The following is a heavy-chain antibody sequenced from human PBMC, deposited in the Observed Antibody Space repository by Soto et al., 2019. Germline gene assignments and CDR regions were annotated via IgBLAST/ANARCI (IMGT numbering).Heavy chain of an antibody. J-gene: IGHJ4*02. CDR1: GDSVTISDYY. V-gene: IGHV4-39*01. D-gene: IGHD3-22*01. CDR2: IHYSGST. Sequence: QLQLQESGPGLVKPSETLSLTCTVSGDSVTISDYYWGWIRQPPGKGLEWIGSIHYSGSTYYNPSLKSRVTRSGDTSKKQFSLKLTSVTAAEAAVYYCAAHDSGGYYAEYWGQGTLVTVSA. CDR3: AAHDSGGYYAEY.